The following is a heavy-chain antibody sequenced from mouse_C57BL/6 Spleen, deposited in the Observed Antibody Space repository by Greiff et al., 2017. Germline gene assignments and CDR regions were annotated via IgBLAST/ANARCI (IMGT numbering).Heavy chain of an antibody. Sequence: QVQLQQPGAELVRPGSSVKLSCKASGYTFTSYWMHWVKQRPIQGLEWIGNIYPSDSETHYNQKFKDKATLTVDKSSSTAYMQLSSLTSEDSAVYYCARGDYGNLPDYWGQGTTLTVSS. V-gene: IGHV1-52*01. D-gene: IGHD2-1*01. CDR3: ARGDYGNLPDY. CDR2: IYPSDSET. J-gene: IGHJ2*01. CDR1: GYTFTSYW.